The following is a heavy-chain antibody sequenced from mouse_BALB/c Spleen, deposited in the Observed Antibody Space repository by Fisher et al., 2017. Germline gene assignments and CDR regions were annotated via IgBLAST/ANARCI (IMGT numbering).Heavy chain of an antibody. Sequence: RFTISRDNSQSILYLQMNTLRAEDSATYYCARRAVAMDYWGQGTSVTVSS. V-gene: IGHV7-3*02. CDR3: ARRAVAMDY. D-gene: IGHD3-1*01. J-gene: IGHJ4*01.